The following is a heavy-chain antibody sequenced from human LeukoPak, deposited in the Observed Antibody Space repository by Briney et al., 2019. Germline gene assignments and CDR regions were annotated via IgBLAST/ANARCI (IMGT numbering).Heavy chain of an antibody. J-gene: IGHJ4*02. D-gene: IGHD3-9*01. Sequence: PGGSLRLSCAASGFTFSDYYMSWVRQAPGKGLEWVSYISSSDSTIYYADSVKGRFTISRENAKNSLYLQMNSLRAEDMAVYYCARDSGFDWLSFDYWGQGTLVTVSS. V-gene: IGHV3-11*04. CDR2: ISSSDSTI. CDR3: ARDSGFDWLSFDY. CDR1: GFTFSDYY.